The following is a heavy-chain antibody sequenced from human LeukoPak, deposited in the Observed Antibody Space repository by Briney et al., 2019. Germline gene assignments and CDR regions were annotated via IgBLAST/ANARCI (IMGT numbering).Heavy chain of an antibody. V-gene: IGHV4-39*01. CDR3: ARQKRYCSSTSCRYYFDY. Sequence: PSETLSLTCTVSGGSVSSSSYYWGWIRQPPGKGLEWIGSIYYSGSTYYNPSLKCRVTISVDTSKNQFSLKLSSVTAADTAVYYCARQKRYCSSTSCRYYFDYWGQGTLVTVSS. CDR2: IYYSGST. J-gene: IGHJ4*02. D-gene: IGHD2-2*01. CDR1: GGSVSSSSYY.